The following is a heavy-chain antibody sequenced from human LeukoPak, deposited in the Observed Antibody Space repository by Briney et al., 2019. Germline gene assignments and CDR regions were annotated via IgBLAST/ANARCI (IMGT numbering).Heavy chain of an antibody. J-gene: IGHJ5*02. CDR3: AKLTRGYCSSTACPNWLDP. D-gene: IGHD2-2*01. V-gene: IGHV3-23*01. CDR1: GFTFSSYG. CDR2: ISGSGGNT. Sequence: PGGSLRLSCVVSGFTFSSYGMSWVRQAPGKGLEWVSGISGSGGNTYYADSVKGRFTISRDNSKNTLYLQMNSLRAGDTAIFYCAKLTRGYCSSTACPNWLDPWGQGTLVTVSS.